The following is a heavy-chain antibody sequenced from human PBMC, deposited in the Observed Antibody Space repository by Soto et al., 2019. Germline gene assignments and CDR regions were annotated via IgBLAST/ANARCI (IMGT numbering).Heavy chain of an antibody. CDR3: ARPYDILTGYDAFDI. Sequence: PGGSLRLSCAASGFTFSSYWMSWVRQAPGKGLEWVANIKQDGSEKYYVDSVKGRFTISRDNAKNSLYLQMNSLRAEHTAVYYCARPYDILTGYDAFDIWGQGTMVTVSS. V-gene: IGHV3-7*01. D-gene: IGHD3-9*01. CDR2: IKQDGSEK. J-gene: IGHJ3*02. CDR1: GFTFSSYW.